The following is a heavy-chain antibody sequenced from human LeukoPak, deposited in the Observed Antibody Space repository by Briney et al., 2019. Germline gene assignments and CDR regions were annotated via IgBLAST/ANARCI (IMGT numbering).Heavy chain of an antibody. CDR2: IYYSGST. D-gene: IGHD6-13*01. Sequence: PSETLSLTCTVSGGSISSSSYYWGWIRQPPGKGLEWIGSIYYSGSTYYNPSLKSRVTISVATSKNQFSLKLSSVTAADTAVYYCARHDARIAAAGTNDYWGQGTLVTVSS. CDR1: GGSISSSSYY. V-gene: IGHV4-39*01. J-gene: IGHJ4*02. CDR3: ARHDARIAAAGTNDY.